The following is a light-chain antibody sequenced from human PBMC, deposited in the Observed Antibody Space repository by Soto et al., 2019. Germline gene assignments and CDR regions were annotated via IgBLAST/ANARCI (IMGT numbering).Light chain of an antibody. CDR3: SSYTSSTTRV. Sequence: QSALTQPASVSGSPGQSITISCTGTSSDVGGYNYVSWYQQHSGKARKLMIYEVSNRPSGVSNRFSGSKSGNTASLTISGLQAEDEADYYCSSYTSSTTRVFGGGTKGTVL. V-gene: IGLV2-14*01. CDR1: SSDVGGYNY. J-gene: IGLJ2*01. CDR2: EVS.